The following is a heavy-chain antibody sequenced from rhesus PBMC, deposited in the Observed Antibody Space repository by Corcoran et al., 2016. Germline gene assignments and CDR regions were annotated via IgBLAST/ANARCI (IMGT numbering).Heavy chain of an antibody. J-gene: IGHJ6*01. CDR3: AKRSRGDYSYGLDS. CDR1: GFTFSSCG. Sequence: EVQLVETGGGLVQPGESLKLSCAASGFTFSSCGMSWVRQAPGKGLEWVSTINGGGGSIYYADSVKGRFTISRDNSKNTLSLQMNSLKTEDTAMYYCAKRSRGDYSYGLDSWGQGVVVTVSS. D-gene: IGHD3-34*01. CDR2: INGGGGSI. V-gene: IGHV3S5*01.